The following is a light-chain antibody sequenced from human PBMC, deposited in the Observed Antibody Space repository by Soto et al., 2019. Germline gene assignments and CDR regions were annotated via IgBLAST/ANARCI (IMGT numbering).Light chain of an antibody. CDR3: SSFTSRTTMV. CDR1: SSDIGGYNH. Sequence: QSALTQPASVSGSPGQSITISCTGTSSDIGGYNHVSWYQQHPGKAPKLLISDVTNRPSGVSNRFSASKSGNTASLTISGLQAEDEADYYCSSFTSRTTMVFGTATKLTVL. J-gene: IGLJ1*01. V-gene: IGLV2-14*03. CDR2: DVT.